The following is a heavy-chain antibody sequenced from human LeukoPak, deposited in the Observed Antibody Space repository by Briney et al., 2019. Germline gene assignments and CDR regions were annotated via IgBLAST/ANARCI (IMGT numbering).Heavy chain of an antibody. J-gene: IGHJ2*01. Sequence: PSQTLSLTCTVSGGSISSGSYYWSWIRQPAGKGLEWIGRIYTSGSTNYNPSLKSRVTMSVDTSKNQFSLKLSSVTAADTAVYYCARDYEYCTNGVCYTRYFDLWGRGTLVTVSS. D-gene: IGHD2-8*01. CDR2: IYTSGST. V-gene: IGHV4-61*02. CDR3: ARDYEYCTNGVCYTRYFDL. CDR1: GGSISSGSYY.